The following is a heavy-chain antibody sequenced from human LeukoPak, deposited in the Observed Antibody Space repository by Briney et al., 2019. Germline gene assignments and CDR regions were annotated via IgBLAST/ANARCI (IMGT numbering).Heavy chain of an antibody. CDR2: INSDGSST. CDR3: ARAAAVAGGLDY. Sequence: GGSLRLSCAASGFTFSSYWMHWVRQAPGKGLVWVSRINSDGSSTSYADSVKGRFTISRDNAKNTLYLQMNSLRAEDTAVYYCARAAAVAGGLDYWGQGTLVTVSS. D-gene: IGHD6-19*01. J-gene: IGHJ4*02. V-gene: IGHV3-74*01. CDR1: GFTFSSYW.